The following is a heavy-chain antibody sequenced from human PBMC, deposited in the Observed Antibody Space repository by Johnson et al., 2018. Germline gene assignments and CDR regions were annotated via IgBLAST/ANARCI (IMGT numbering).Heavy chain of an antibody. V-gene: IGHV3-23*04. Sequence: VQLVQSGGGLVQPGGSLRLSCAASKFTFSNYAMNWVRQAPGKGLEWVSAISGGGGSTYYADSVKGRFTISRDNAKNSLYLQMTSLRAEDTAPDYGAGPVGGTTAEQNGVDPWGQGTLVTGSS. CDR1: KFTFSNYA. CDR2: ISGGGGST. CDR3: AGPVGGTTAEQNGVDP. D-gene: IGHD1-1*01. J-gene: IGHJ5*02.